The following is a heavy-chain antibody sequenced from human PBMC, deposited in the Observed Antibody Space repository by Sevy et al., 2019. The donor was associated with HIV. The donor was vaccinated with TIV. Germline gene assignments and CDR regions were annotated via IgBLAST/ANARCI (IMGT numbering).Heavy chain of an antibody. CDR3: ARGTRYSGNNYLGDDAFDI. CDR1: GFTFSRYD. V-gene: IGHV3-13*01. D-gene: IGHD1-26*01. J-gene: IGHJ3*02. Sequence: GGSLRLSCAASGFTFSRYDMHWVRQATGKGLEWVSSIGTAGDTYYPGSVKGRFTISRENAKKSLYLQMNSLRAGDTAVYYCARGTRYSGNNYLGDDAFDIWGQGTMVTVSS. CDR2: IGTAGDT.